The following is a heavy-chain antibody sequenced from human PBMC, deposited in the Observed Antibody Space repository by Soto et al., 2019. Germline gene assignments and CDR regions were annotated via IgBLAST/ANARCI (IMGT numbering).Heavy chain of an antibody. CDR1: GFTFSSYA. D-gene: IGHD6-13*01. CDR2: ISGSGGST. V-gene: IGHV3-23*01. J-gene: IGHJ5*02. Sequence: EVQLLESGGGLVQPGGSLRLSCAASGFTFSSYAMSWVRQAPGKGLEWVSAISGSGGSTYYADSVKGRFTISRDNSKNTLYLQMNSLRAEDTAGYYCAKVIAAAGTGSWCDPWGQGTLVTVSS. CDR3: AKVIAAAGTGSWCDP.